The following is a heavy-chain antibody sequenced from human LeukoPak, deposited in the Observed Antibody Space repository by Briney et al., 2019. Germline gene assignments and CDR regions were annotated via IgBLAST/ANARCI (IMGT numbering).Heavy chain of an antibody. CDR3: ARVAAKTVEY. Sequence: SETLSLTCTVSSGSIGRSSYYWGWIRQPPGKGLEWIGNIYYSGSTNYNPSLKSRVTISVETSKNQSSLKLSSVTAADTAVYYCARVAAKTVEYWGQGTPVTVSS. V-gene: IGHV4-39*07. D-gene: IGHD2-15*01. J-gene: IGHJ4*02. CDR1: SGSIGRSSYY. CDR2: IYYSGST.